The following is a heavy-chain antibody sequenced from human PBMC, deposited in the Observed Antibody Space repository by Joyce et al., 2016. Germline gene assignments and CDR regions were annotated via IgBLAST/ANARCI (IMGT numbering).Heavy chain of an antibody. CDR3: TRADGGRILEYYFDY. CDR2: ISSRSSYI. D-gene: IGHD4-23*01. CDR1: GFIFSSYT. Sequence: EVKLVESGGGLVKPGGSLRLSCAAPGFIFSSYTMNCVRQATGKGLEWVSSISSRSSYIYYADSVKGRFIISRDNAKDSLYLQMNSLRAEDTAVYYCTRADGGRILEYYFDYWGQGTLVTVSS. V-gene: IGHV3-21*02. J-gene: IGHJ4*02.